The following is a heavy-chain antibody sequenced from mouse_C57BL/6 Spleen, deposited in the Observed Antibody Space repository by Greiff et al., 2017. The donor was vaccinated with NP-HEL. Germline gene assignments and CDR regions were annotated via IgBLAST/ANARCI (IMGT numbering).Heavy chain of an antibody. Sequence: VQLQQSGAELAKPGASVKLSCKASGYTFTSYWMHWVKQRPGQGLEWIGYINPSSGYTKYNQKFKDKATLTADKSSSTAYMQLSSLTYEDSAVYYCARDGRRERNGYDGTVFAYWGQGTLVTVSA. CDR1: GYTFTSYW. CDR3: ARDGRRERNGYDGTVFAY. CDR2: INPSSGYT. J-gene: IGHJ3*01. V-gene: IGHV1-7*01. D-gene: IGHD2-2*01.